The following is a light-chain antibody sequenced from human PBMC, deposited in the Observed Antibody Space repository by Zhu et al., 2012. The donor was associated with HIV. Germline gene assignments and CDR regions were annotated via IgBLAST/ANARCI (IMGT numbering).Light chain of an antibody. CDR1: QSVNSY. V-gene: IGKV3-20*01. J-gene: IGKJ1*01. CDR2: LTS. Sequence: EIVLTQSPATLSLSPGERATLSCRASQSVNSYLAWYQQKPGQAPRLLIYLTSNRAMGIPDRFSGSGSGTDFTLTVNRLEPEDSAVYYCLQHDTFPSTFGQGTKVEIK. CDR3: LQHDTFPST.